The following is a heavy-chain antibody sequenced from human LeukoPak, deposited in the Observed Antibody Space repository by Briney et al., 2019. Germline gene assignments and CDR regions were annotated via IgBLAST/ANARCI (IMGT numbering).Heavy chain of an antibody. D-gene: IGHD4-17*01. Sequence: PSETLSLTCAVSGGSISSNSYYWSWIRQPPGKGLEWIGEINHSGSTYYNPSLKSRVTISLDTSKNQFSLNVSSVTAADTSVYYCARRRRIYGDYFVRAFDIWGQGTMVTVSS. J-gene: IGHJ3*02. CDR3: ARRRRIYGDYFVRAFDI. V-gene: IGHV4-39*07. CDR2: INHSGST. CDR1: GGSISSNSYY.